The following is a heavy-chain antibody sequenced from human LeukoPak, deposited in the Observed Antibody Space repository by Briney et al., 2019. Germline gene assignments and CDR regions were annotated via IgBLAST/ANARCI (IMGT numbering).Heavy chain of an antibody. Sequence: LRLSCAASGFSFSSYTVIWVRQPPGKGLEWIGYIYYSGSTYYNPSLKSRVTISVDTSKNQFSLKLSSVTAADTAVYYCARDGSYCSGGSCYSGYYYYGMDVWGQGTTVTVSS. J-gene: IGHJ6*02. CDR3: ARDGSYCSGGSCYSGYYYYGMDV. V-gene: IGHV4-30-4*01. CDR2: IYYSGST. D-gene: IGHD2-15*01. CDR1: GFSFSSYT.